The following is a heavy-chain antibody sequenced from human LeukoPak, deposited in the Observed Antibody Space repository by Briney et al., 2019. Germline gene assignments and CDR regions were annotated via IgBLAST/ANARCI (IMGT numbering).Heavy chain of an antibody. Sequence: GRSLRLSCAASGFTFSSYSMNWVRQSPRKRLEWFSSISSSSSYIYYADSVKGRFTISRDNAKNSLYLQMNRLRAEDTAVYYCARAGGWFGDYAFDIWGQGTMVTVSS. CDR1: GFTFSSYS. V-gene: IGHV3-21*01. CDR3: ARAGGWFGDYAFDI. D-gene: IGHD3-10*01. CDR2: ISSSSSYI. J-gene: IGHJ3*02.